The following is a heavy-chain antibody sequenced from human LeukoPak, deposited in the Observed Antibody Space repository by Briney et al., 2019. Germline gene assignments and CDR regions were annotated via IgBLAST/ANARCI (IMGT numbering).Heavy chain of an antibody. Sequence: GGSLRLSCAASGFTFSSYAMSWVRQAPGKGLEWVSAISGSGGSTNYADSVKGRFTISRDNAKNTLYLQVNSLRAEDTAVYFCARGTNCYDSTGMSDWGQGTLVTVSS. V-gene: IGHV3-23*01. CDR2: ISGSGGST. D-gene: IGHD3-22*01. CDR1: GFTFSSYA. CDR3: ARGTNCYDSTGMSD. J-gene: IGHJ4*02.